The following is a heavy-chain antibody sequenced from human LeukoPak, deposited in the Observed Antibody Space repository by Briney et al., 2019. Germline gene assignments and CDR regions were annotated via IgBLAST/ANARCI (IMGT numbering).Heavy chain of an antibody. CDR3: ARGNYGDDSYYFDY. V-gene: IGHV3-53*01. CDR2: IYTDGRT. Sequence: PGGSLRLSCAASGLTVSSNYVSWVRQAPGKGLEWVSVIYTDGRTFYAGSVKGRFTISRDSSKNTVYLQMNSLRIEDTAVYYCARGNYGDDSYYFDYWGRGALVTVSS. J-gene: IGHJ4*02. CDR1: GLTVSSNY. D-gene: IGHD4-17*01.